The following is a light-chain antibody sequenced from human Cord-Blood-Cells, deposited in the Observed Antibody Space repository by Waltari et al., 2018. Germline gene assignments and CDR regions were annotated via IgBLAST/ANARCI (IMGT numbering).Light chain of an antibody. CDR1: QSISSY. Sequence: DMQMTQSPSSLSASVGDRVTITCRASQSISSYLNWYQQKPGKAPKLLIYAASSLQSGVPSRFSGSGSETDFTLTISSLQPEDCATYCCRQSYSTPYTFGHGTKLKLK. CDR3: RQSYSTPYT. J-gene: IGKJ2*01. V-gene: IGKV1-39*01. CDR2: AAS.